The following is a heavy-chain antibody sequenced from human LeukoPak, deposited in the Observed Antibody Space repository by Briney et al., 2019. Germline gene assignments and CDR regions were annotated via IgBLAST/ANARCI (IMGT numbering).Heavy chain of an antibody. V-gene: IGHV3-13*01. CDR3: AREYYYGSGLLDY. Sequence: PGGSLRLSCAASGFTFSNYDMHWVRQAPGKGLEWVSRISTTGDTYYAGSVKGRFTISRENAKNSLYLQVSSLRAGDTAVYYCAREYYYGSGLLDYWGQGTLVTVSS. CDR2: ISTTGDT. D-gene: IGHD3-10*01. CDR1: GFTFSNYD. J-gene: IGHJ4*02.